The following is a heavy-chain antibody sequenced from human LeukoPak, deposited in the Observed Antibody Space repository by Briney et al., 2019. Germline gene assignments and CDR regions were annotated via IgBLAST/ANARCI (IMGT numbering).Heavy chain of an antibody. D-gene: IGHD2-2*01. V-gene: IGHV3-9*01. CDR2: ISWNSGSI. CDR3: AMKGYCSSTSC. J-gene: IGHJ4*02. Sequence: GGSLRLSCAASGFTFDDYAMHWVRQAPGKGLEWVSGISWNSGSIGYADSVKGRFTISRDNAKNSLYLQMNSLRAEDTAVYYCAMKGYCSSTSCWGQGTLVTVSS. CDR1: GFTFDDYA.